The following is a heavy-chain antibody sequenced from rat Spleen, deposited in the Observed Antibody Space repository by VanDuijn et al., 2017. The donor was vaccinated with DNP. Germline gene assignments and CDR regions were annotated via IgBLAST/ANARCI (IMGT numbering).Heavy chain of an antibody. Sequence: EVQLVESGGGLVQPGRSLKLSCAASGFTFSNYYMAWVRQAPKKGLEWVATISTSGSRAYYPDSVKGRFTISRYDAKSSLYLQMNSLKSEDTATYYCARSRLPGYYPFACWGQGTLVTVSS. D-gene: IGHD1-4*01. CDR1: GFTFSNYY. J-gene: IGHJ3*01. CDR2: ISTSGSRA. V-gene: IGHV5-25*01. CDR3: ARSRLPGYYPFAC.